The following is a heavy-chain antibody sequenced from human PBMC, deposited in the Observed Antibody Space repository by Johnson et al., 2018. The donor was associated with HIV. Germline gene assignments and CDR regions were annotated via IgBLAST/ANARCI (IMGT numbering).Heavy chain of an antibody. CDR1: GLTFSTSW. CDR2: IYSGGST. J-gene: IGHJ3*02. D-gene: IGHD4-17*01. Sequence: EVQLVESGGGLVQTGGSLRLTCAASGLTFSTSWMNWVRQAPGRGLEWVSFIYSGGSTYYADSVKGRFTISRDNSKNTLYLQMNSLRAEDTAVYYCARMTTTVSHHDAFDIWGQGTMVTVSS. CDR3: ARMTTTVSHHDAFDI. V-gene: IGHV3-66*01.